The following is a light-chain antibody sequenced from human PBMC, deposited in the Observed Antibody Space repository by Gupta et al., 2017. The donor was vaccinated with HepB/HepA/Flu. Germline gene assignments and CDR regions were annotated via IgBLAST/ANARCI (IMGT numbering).Light chain of an antibody. CDR1: QSINNY. Sequence: EIVLTQPPGTLSLSPGDRASLSCRASQSINNYLAWYQQKPGQAPRLLIYDAFKRATGVPDRFSGSGSGTDFTLTISSLEPEDFALDYCQQWCERPSSFGQGTRLDIK. CDR3: QQWCERPSS. CDR2: DAF. J-gene: IGKJ2*03. V-gene: IGKV3-11*01.